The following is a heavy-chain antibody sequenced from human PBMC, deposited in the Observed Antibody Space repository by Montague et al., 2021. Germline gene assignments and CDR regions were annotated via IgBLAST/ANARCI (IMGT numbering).Heavy chain of an antibody. J-gene: IGHJ5*02. D-gene: IGHD6-13*01. CDR2: IYYSGNS. CDR3: ARVCSSWYVGSFDP. V-gene: IGHV4-39*01. Sequence: SQTLSLTCTVSGASITSNIYYWGWKRQCPGKGLEWIGSIYYSGNSFYQPYLKSTITTAVATSKSQFSLKLSSVTAADTAIYYCARVCSSWYVGSFDPWGQGTPVTVSS. CDR1: GASITSNIYY.